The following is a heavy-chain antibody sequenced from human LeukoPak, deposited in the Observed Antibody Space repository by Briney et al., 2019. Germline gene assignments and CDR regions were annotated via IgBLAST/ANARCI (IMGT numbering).Heavy chain of an antibody. Sequence: GGSLRLSCAASGFTFSRYGIHWVRQAPGKGLEWVAFIRYDGSNKYYADSVKGRFTISRDNSKNTLYLQMNSLRAEDTAVYYCAKDLKQLVPFDYWGQGTLVTVSS. D-gene: IGHD6-6*01. V-gene: IGHV3-30*02. J-gene: IGHJ4*02. CDR3: AKDLKQLVPFDY. CDR1: GFTFSRYG. CDR2: IRYDGSNK.